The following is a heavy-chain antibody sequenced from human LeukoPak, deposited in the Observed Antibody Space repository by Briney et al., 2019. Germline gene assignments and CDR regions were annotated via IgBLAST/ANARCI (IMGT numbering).Heavy chain of an antibody. D-gene: IGHD6-13*01. Sequence: ASVKVSCKASGYTFTSYDINWVRQATGQGLEWMGWMNPNSGNTGYAQKFQGRVTMTRNTSISTAYMELSSLRSEDTAVYYCARVKKTYSSSVFGLHDAFDIWGQGTMVTVSS. J-gene: IGHJ3*02. V-gene: IGHV1-8*01. CDR1: GYTFTSYD. CDR2: MNPNSGNT. CDR3: ARVKKTYSSSVFGLHDAFDI.